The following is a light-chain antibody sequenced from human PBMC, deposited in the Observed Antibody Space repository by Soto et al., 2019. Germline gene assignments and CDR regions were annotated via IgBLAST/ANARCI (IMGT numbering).Light chain of an antibody. J-gene: IGLJ2*01. Sequence: QPVLTQSPSASASLGASVKLTCTLSSGHNNYAIAWHQQQPEKGPRFLMRVSSDGSHIKGDGIPDRFSGSSSGAERYLTISSLQSEDEADFYCQTWDTGIVLFGGGTKVTVL. CDR1: SGHNNYA. CDR2: VSSDGSH. V-gene: IGLV4-69*01. CDR3: QTWDTGIVL.